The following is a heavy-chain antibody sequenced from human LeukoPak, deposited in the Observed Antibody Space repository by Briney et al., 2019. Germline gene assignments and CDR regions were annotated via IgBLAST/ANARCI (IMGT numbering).Heavy chain of an antibody. Sequence: SETLSLTCTVSGGSISSSSYYWGWIRQPPGEGLEWIGSIYYSGSTYYNPSLKSRVTISVDTSKNQFSLKLSSVTAADTAVYYCARHVAGLDYWGQGTLVTVSS. J-gene: IGHJ4*02. CDR3: ARHVAGLDY. CDR1: GGSISSSSYY. V-gene: IGHV4-39*01. CDR2: IYYSGST.